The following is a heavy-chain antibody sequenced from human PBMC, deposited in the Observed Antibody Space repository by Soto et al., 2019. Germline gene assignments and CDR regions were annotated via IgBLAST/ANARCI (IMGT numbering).Heavy chain of an antibody. CDR3: ARNDFWSGYYYYYGMDV. V-gene: IGHV1-69*13. D-gene: IGHD3-3*01. CDR1: GGTFSSYA. Sequence: SVKVSCKASGGTFSSYAISWVRQAPGQGLEWMGGIIPIFGTANYAQKFQGRVTITADESTSTAYMELSSLRSEDTAVYYCARNDFWSGYYYYYGMDVWGQGTTVTVSS. J-gene: IGHJ6*02. CDR2: IIPIFGTA.